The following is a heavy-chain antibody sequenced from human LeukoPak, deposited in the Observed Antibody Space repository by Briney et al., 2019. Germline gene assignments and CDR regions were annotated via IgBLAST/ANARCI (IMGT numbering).Heavy chain of an antibody. V-gene: IGHV5-51*01. D-gene: IGHD2-2*01. CDR3: ASGPSKTRYYLDY. CDR1: GYSFSNYW. CDR2: IYPGDSDT. Sequence: PGESLKISCKGSGYSFSNYWIAWVRQMPGQGLEWMGIIYPGDSDTRYSPSFQGQVTISADKSVCTAYLQWSSLKASDTAMYYCASGPSKTRYYLDYWGQGTLVTVSS. J-gene: IGHJ4*02.